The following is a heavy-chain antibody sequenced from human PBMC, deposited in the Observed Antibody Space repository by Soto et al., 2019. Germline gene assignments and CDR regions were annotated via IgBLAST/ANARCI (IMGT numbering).Heavy chain of an antibody. Sequence: GESLKISCAASGFTFRYYDMFWVRQAPGKGPEWVSFVSTSGGRTEYADYVRGRFTISRDNAENTLSLQMNSLAVDDTAVYYCVRKGYETGWYYDQWGQGTLVTVSS. CDR2: VSTSGGRT. V-gene: IGHV3-23*01. J-gene: IGHJ4*02. CDR3: VRKGYETGWYYDQ. CDR1: GFTFRYYD. D-gene: IGHD6-19*01.